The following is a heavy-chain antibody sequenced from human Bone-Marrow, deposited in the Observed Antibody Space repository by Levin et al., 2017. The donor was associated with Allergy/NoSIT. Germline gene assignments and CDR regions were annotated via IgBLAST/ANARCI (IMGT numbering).Heavy chain of an antibody. Sequence: PGGSLRLSCLASGFTFSDYGMHWVRQVPGKGLEWVAVIWYDGTNKYYRQSVKGRFAISRENAESTVYLQMNNVRDEDTGVYYCVRSDIVITPADPPYGMDVWGQGTTVIVSS. D-gene: IGHD2/OR15-2a*01. CDR3: VRSDIVITPADPPYGMDV. CDR1: GFTFSDYG. V-gene: IGHV3-33*03. CDR2: IWYDGTNK. J-gene: IGHJ6*02.